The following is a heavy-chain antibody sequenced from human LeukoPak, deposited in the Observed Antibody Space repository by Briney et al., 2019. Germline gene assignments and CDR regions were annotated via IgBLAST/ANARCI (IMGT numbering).Heavy chain of an antibody. J-gene: IGHJ5*02. V-gene: IGHV1-18*01. CDR1: GYTFTSYG. CDR2: ISAYNGDT. CDR3: ARPTIYYDSSGYPQTRLDRFVFDP. Sequence: ASVKVSCKASGYTFTSYGFSWVRQAPGRGLEWMGWISAYNGDTNYAQKVQGRVTMTTDTSTSTAYMELRSLRSDDTAVYYCARPTIYYDSSGYPQTRLDRFVFDPWGQGTLVTVSS. D-gene: IGHD3-22*01.